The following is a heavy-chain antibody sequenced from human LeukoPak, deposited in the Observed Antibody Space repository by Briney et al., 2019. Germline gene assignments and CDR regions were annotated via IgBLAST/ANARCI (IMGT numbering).Heavy chain of an antibody. D-gene: IGHD1-7*01. V-gene: IGHV3-48*04. Sequence: GGSLRLSCTASGFTFSGYSMNWVRQAPGKGLEWISYIRSSGSTIYYADSMKGRFTISRDNAKNPLYLQMNSLRAEDTAVYYCARMNYISSGWGAPFDYWGQGTLVTVSS. CDR1: GFTFSGYS. J-gene: IGHJ4*02. CDR2: IRSSGSTI. CDR3: ARMNYISSGWGAPFDY.